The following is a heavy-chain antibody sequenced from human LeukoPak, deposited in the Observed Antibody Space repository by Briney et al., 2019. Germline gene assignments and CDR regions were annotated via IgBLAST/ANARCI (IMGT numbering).Heavy chain of an antibody. CDR3: ARLSEAAAGYLDY. J-gene: IGHJ4*02. D-gene: IGHD6-13*01. V-gene: IGHV4-30-4*01. Sequence: PSETLSLTCTVSGGSISSGDYYWSWIRQSPGKGLEWIGYIYYSGSTYYNPSLKSRVTISVDTSKNQFSLKLSSVTAADTAVYYCARLSEAAAGYLDYWGQGTLVTVSS. CDR1: GGSISSGDYY. CDR2: IYYSGST.